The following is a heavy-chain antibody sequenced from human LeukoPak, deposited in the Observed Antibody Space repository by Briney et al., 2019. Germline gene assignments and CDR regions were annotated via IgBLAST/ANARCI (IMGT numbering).Heavy chain of an antibody. V-gene: IGHV4-38-2*02. J-gene: IGHJ4*02. CDR2: IYHSGST. CDR1: GYSISSGYY. D-gene: IGHD5-12*01. CDR3: ASYGYSGYDFPFDY. Sequence: PSETLSLTCTVSGYSISSGYYRGWIRQPPGKGLEWIGSIYHSGSTYYNPSLKSRVTISVDTSKNQFSLKLSSVTAADTAVYYCASYGYSGYDFPFDYWGQGTLVTVSS.